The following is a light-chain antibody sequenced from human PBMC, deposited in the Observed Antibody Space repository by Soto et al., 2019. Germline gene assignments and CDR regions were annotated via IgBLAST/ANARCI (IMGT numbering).Light chain of an antibody. CDR2: GAS. CDR3: QQYGSSAIT. Sequence: EIVLTQSPGTLSLSPGERATLSCRASQSVSSNYLVWYQQKPGQAPRLLIYGASTRATGIPDRFCGSGSGTDFTLTISRLEPEDFAVYYCQQYGSSAITFGQGTRL. J-gene: IGKJ5*01. V-gene: IGKV3-20*01. CDR1: QSVSSNY.